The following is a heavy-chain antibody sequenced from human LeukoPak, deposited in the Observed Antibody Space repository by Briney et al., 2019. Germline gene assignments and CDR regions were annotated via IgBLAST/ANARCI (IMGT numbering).Heavy chain of an antibody. CDR1: GGSISSGSYY. D-gene: IGHD1-1*01. Sequence: SETLSLTCTVSGGSISSGSYYWSWIRQPAGKGLEWIGRIYTSGSTNYNPSLKSRVTMSVDTSKNQFSLKLSSVTAADTAVYYCARLLKLEPRYFDLWGRGTLVTVSS. J-gene: IGHJ2*01. CDR3: ARLLKLEPRYFDL. CDR2: IYTSGST. V-gene: IGHV4-61*02.